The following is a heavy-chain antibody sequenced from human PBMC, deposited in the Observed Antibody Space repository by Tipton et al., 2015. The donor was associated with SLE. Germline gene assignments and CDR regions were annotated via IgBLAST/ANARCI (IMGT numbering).Heavy chain of an antibody. CDR1: GFTVSSNY. J-gene: IGHJ3*02. V-gene: IGHV3-66*02. CDR3: ARDHLTVVRGEGRGAFDI. D-gene: IGHD3-10*01. CDR2: IYSGGST. Sequence: GGSLRLSCAASGFTVSSNYMSWVRQAPGKGLEWVSVIYSGGSTYYADSVKGRFTISRDNSKNTLYLQMNSLRAEDTAVYYCARDHLTVVRGEGRGAFDIWGQGTMVTVSS.